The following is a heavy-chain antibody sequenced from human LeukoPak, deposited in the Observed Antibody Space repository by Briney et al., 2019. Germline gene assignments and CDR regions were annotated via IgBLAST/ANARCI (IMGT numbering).Heavy chain of an antibody. V-gene: IGHV4-59*01. J-gene: IGHJ4*02. CDR1: GGSISSYY. CDR2: IYYSGST. Sequence: SETLSLTCTVSGGSISSYYWSWIRRPPGKGLEWIGYIYYSGSTNYNPSLKSRVTISVDTSKNQFSLKLSSVTAADTAVYYCARGPGGDYYDSSGYNDYWGQGTLVTVSS. D-gene: IGHD3-22*01. CDR3: ARGPGGDYYDSSGYNDY.